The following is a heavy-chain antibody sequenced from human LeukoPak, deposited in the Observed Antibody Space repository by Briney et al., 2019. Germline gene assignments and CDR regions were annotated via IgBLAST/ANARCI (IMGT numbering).Heavy chain of an antibody. CDR1: GGTFSSYA. D-gene: IGHD1-26*01. CDR2: IIPIFGTA. J-gene: IGHJ4*02. CDR3: AKEQQWVVPFDY. V-gene: IGHV1-69*13. Sequence: ASVKVSCKASGGTFSSYAISWVRQAPGQGLEWMGGIIPIFGTANYAQKFQGRVTITADESTSTAYMELSSLRSEDTAVYYCAKEQQWVVPFDYWGQGTLVTVSS.